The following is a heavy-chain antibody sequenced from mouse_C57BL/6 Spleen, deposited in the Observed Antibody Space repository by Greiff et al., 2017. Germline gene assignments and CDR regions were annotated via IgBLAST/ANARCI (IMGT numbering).Heavy chain of an antibody. CDR3: AREALWGAMDY. V-gene: IGHV1-53*01. J-gene: IGHJ4*01. D-gene: IGHD1-1*02. CDR2: INPSNGGT. Sequence: VKLQQPGPELVKPGASVKLSCKASGYTFTSYWMHWVKQRPGQGLEWIGNINPSNGGTNYNAKFKSKATLTVDKSSSTAYMQLSSLTSEDSAVYYCAREALWGAMDYWGQGTSVTVSS. CDR1: GYTFTSYW.